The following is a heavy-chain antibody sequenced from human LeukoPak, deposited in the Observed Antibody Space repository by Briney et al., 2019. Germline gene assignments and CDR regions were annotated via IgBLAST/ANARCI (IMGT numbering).Heavy chain of an antibody. CDR3: ARDSYYYDSSGYYDY. V-gene: IGHV3-21*01. D-gene: IGHD3-22*01. CDR1: GFTFSSYS. Sequence: GGSLRLSCAASGFTFSSYSMNWVRQAPGKGLEWVSSISSSSSYIYYADSVKGRFTISRDNAKNSLYLQMNSLRAEDTAVYYCARDSYYYDSSGYYDYWGQGTLVTVSS. CDR2: ISSSSSYI. J-gene: IGHJ4*02.